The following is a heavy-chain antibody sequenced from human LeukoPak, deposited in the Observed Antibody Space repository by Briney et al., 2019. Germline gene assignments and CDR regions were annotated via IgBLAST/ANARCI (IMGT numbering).Heavy chain of an antibody. CDR1: GGSISTSSYY. Sequence: PSETLSLTCTVSGGSISTSSYYWAWIRLSPGRGLEWIASIYYSGNSYYSPSLKSRVAISVDTSKNQFSLKLSSVTAADTAVYYCARGGRFHVIGMIVVVTPPFDYWGQGTLVTVSS. D-gene: IGHD3-22*01. CDR3: ARGGRFHVIGMIVVVTPPFDY. V-gene: IGHV4-39*07. CDR2: IYYSGNS. J-gene: IGHJ4*02.